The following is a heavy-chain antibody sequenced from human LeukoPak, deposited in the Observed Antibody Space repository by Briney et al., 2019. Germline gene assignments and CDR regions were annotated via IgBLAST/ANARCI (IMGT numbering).Heavy chain of an antibody. CDR2: IYYSGST. CDR3: ARAPLGSDAFDI. J-gene: IGHJ3*02. V-gene: IGHV4-30-4*08. D-gene: IGHD3-16*02. Sequence: PSETLSLTCTVSGGSLSSGDYYWSWIRQPPGKGLEWIGYIYYSGSTYYNPSLKSRVTISVDTSKNQFSLKLSSVTAADTAVYYCARAPLGSDAFDIWGQGTMVTVSS. CDR1: GGSLSSGDYY.